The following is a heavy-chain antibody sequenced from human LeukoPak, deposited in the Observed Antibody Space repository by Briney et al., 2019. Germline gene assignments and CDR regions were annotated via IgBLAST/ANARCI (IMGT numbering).Heavy chain of an antibody. V-gene: IGHV4-34*01. D-gene: IGHD3-10*01. CDR1: GGSFSDYY. CDR2: FTHSGSN. J-gene: IGHJ6*02. CDR3: ARGDGRRGGYYYGSGSSPESQTFYYYYGMDV. Sequence: SETLSLTCAVYGGSFSDYYWSWVRQPPGKGLEWIGEFTHSGSNTYNPSLKGRVIISVDTSKTQFSLKVSSVTAADTAIYYCARGDGRRGGYYYGSGSSPESQTFYYYYGMDVWGQGTTVTVSS.